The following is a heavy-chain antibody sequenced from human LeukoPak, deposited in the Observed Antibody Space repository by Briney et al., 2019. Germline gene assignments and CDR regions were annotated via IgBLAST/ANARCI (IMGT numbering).Heavy chain of an antibody. V-gene: IGHV1-18*01. CDR1: GYTFTSYG. CDR3: ARDKRIAVAGTNAFDI. J-gene: IGHJ3*02. D-gene: IGHD6-19*01. CDR2: ISAYNGNT. Sequence: ASVKVSCKASGYTFTSYGISWVRQAPGQGLEWMGWISAYNGNTNYAQKLQGRVTMTTDTSTSTAYMELRRLRSDDTAVYYCARDKRIAVAGTNAFDIWGQGTMVTVSS.